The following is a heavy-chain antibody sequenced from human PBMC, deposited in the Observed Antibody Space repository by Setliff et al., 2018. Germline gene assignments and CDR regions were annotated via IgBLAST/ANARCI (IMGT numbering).Heavy chain of an antibody. J-gene: IGHJ5*02. CDR2: INPNSGGT. CDR3: ARDTYIGDFWSGYYIQGQFDP. D-gene: IGHD3-3*01. Sequence: ASVKVSCKASGYTFTGYYMHWVRQAPGQGLEWMGWINPNSGGTNYSQKFQGRVTITRDTSANTAYMELSSLRSEDTAVYYCARDTYIGDFWSGYYIQGQFDPWGQGTLVTVSS. V-gene: IGHV1-2*02. CDR1: GYTFTGYY.